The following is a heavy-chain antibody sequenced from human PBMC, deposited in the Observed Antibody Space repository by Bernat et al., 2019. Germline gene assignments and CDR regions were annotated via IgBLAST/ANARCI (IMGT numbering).Heavy chain of an antibody. J-gene: IGHJ4*02. CDR3: ARAGSGYAIDYFDY. CDR1: GFTFSSYW. Sequence: EVQLVESGGGLVQPGGSLRLSCAASGFTFSSYWMTWVRQAPGKEPEWVANVKQDGSEKYYVDTAKGRFTISRDKAKNSLSLQMDSLRAEDTALYYCARAGSGYAIDYFDYWGQGTLVTVSS. D-gene: IGHD5-12*01. CDR2: VKQDGSEK. V-gene: IGHV3-7*03.